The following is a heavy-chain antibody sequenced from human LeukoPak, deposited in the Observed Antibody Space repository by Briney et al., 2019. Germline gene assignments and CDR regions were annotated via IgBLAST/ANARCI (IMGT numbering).Heavy chain of an antibody. CDR2: IYYSGST. D-gene: IGHD3-10*01. CDR3: ASTAPAGSREGPYYYYGMDV. Sequence: PSETLSLTCTVSGGSISSSSYYWGWIRQPPGKGLEWIGSIYYSGSTYYNPSLKSRVTISVDTSKNQFSLKLSSVTAADTAVYYCASTAPAGSREGPYYYYGMDVWGQGTTVTVSS. J-gene: IGHJ6*02. V-gene: IGHV4-39*07. CDR1: GGSISSSSYY.